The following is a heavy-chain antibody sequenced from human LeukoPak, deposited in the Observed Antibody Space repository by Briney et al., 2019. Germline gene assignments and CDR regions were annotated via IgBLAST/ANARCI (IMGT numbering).Heavy chain of an antibody. CDR1: EFTFSSYA. Sequence: PGGSLRLSCAASEFTFSSYAMSWVRQAPGKGLEWVSAISGSGGSTYYADSAKGRFTISRDNSNNTLYLQMNSLRAEDTAVYYCAKLVGASKKGLFDYWGQGTLVTVSS. CDR2: ISGSGGST. J-gene: IGHJ4*02. V-gene: IGHV3-23*01. D-gene: IGHD1-26*01. CDR3: AKLVGASKKGLFDY.